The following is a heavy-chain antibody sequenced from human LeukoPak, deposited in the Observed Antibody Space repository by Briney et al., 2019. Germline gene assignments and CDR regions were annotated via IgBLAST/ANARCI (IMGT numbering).Heavy chain of an antibody. J-gene: IGHJ6*03. V-gene: IGHV4-39*07. CDR1: GGSISSSSYY. CDR3: ARAAHCSSTSCYTAGDYYYYYYMDV. Sequence: PSETLSLTCTVSGGSISSSSYYWGWIRQPPGKGLEWIGSIYYSGSTYYNPSLKSRVTISVDTSKNQFSLKLSSVTAADTAVYYCARAAHCSSTSCYTAGDYYYYYYMDVWGKGTTVTVSS. CDR2: IYYSGST. D-gene: IGHD2-2*02.